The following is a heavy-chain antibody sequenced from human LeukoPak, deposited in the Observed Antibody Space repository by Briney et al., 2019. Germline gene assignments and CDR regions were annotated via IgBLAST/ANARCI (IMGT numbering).Heavy chain of an antibody. Sequence: SETLSLTCTVSAGSISSSYWSWIRQPPGKGLEWIGYIYYSGSTNYNPSLKSRVTISVDTSKNQFSLKLNSVTAADTAVYYCARQGPLTTAVTTRTNPFDYWGQGTLVTVSS. CDR2: IYYSGST. CDR3: ARQGPLTTAVTTRTNPFDY. J-gene: IGHJ4*02. D-gene: IGHD4-11*01. V-gene: IGHV4-59*08. CDR1: AGSISSSY.